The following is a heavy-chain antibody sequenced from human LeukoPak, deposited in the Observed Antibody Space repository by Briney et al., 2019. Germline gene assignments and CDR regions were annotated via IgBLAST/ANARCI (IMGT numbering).Heavy chain of an antibody. D-gene: IGHD1-1*01. CDR1: GFTFSTYS. J-gene: IGHJ3*02. CDR3: ARESASNWNDVRGGVFDI. V-gene: IGHV3-48*01. CDR2: ISSSSGFI. Sequence: GGSLRLSCAASGFTFSTYSMNWVRQAPGKGLEWVSYISSSSGFIYYADSVKGRFTISRDNAKNSLYLQMNSLRAEDTAVYYCARESASNWNDVRGGVFDIWGQGTMVTVSS.